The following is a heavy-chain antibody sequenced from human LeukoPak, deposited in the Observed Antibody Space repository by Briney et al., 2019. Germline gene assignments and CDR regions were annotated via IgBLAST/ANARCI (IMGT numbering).Heavy chain of an antibody. CDR2: IYYSGST. Sequence: SETRSLTCIVSGGSISSNYWSWIRQPPGKGLEWIGHIYYSGSTNYNPSLKSRVTISVDTSKKQFSLKLSSVTAADTAVYYCAKSDYYASGLDYWGQGTLVTVSS. D-gene: IGHD3-10*01. J-gene: IGHJ4*02. CDR3: AKSDYYASGLDY. CDR1: GGSISSNY. V-gene: IGHV4-59*08.